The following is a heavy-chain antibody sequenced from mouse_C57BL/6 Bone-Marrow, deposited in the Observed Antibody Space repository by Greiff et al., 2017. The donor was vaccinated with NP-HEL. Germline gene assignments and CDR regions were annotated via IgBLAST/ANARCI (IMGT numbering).Heavy chain of an antibody. Sequence: EVKLMESGPGLVKPSQSLSLTCSVTGYSITSGYYWNWIRQFPGNKLEWMGYISYDGSNNYNPSLKNRISITRDTSTNQFFLKLNSVTTEDTATYYCARGGKYYFDYWGQGTTLTVSS. CDR1: GYSITSGYY. V-gene: IGHV3-6*01. CDR2: ISYDGSN. CDR3: ARGGKYYFDY. J-gene: IGHJ2*01.